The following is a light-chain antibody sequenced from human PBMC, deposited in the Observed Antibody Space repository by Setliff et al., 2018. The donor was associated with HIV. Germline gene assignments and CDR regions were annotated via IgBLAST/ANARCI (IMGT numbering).Light chain of an antibody. CDR1: TGAVTSGHY. CDR2: DTS. J-gene: IGLJ3*02. CDR3: FLSYSGARRV. V-gene: IGLV7-46*01. Sequence: AVVTQEPSLTVSPGGTVTLTCGSSTGAVTSGHYPYWFQQKPGQAPRTLIHDTSNKHSWTPARFSGSLLGGKAALTLSGAQPEDEAAYYCFLSYSGARRVVGGGTK.